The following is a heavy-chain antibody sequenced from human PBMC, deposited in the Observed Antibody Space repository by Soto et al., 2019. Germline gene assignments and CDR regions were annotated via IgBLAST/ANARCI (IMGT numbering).Heavy chain of an antibody. CDR2: ISYDGSNK. V-gene: IGHV3-30-3*01. Sequence: GGSLRLSCAASGFTFGSYAMHWVRQAPGKGLEWVAVISYDGSNKYYVDSVKGRFTISRDNAKNSLYLQMNSLSAEDTAVYYCARDLYSSGWYGVHYYYYGMDVWGQGTTVTVSS. D-gene: IGHD6-19*01. J-gene: IGHJ6*02. CDR1: GFTFGSYA. CDR3: ARDLYSSGWYGVHYYYYGMDV.